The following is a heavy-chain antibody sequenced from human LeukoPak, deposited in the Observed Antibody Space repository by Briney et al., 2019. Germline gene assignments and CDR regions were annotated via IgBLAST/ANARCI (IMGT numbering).Heavy chain of an antibody. D-gene: IGHD3-10*01. CDR2: IYYSGST. CDR3: ARGHYGSFDY. Sequence: SETLSLTCTVSGGSISSYYWSWIRQPPGKGLEWIGYIYYSGSTNYNPSLKSRVTISVDKSKNQFSLKLSSVTAADTAVYYCARGHYGSFDYWGQGTLVTVSS. J-gene: IGHJ4*02. CDR1: GGSISSYY. V-gene: IGHV4-59*12.